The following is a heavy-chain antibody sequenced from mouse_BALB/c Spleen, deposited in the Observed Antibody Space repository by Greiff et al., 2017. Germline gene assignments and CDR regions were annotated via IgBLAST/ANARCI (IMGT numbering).Heavy chain of an antibody. CDR1: GYSITSDYA. CDR3: AVPHYGSSPWFAY. D-gene: IGHD1-1*01. J-gene: IGHJ3*01. Sequence: VQLKESGPGLVKPSQSLSLTCTVTGYSITSDYAWNWIRQFPGNKLEWMGYISYSGSTSYNPSLKSRISITRDTSKNQFFLQLNSVTTEDTATYYCAVPHYGSSPWFAYWGQGTLVTVSA. V-gene: IGHV3-2*02. CDR2: ISYSGST.